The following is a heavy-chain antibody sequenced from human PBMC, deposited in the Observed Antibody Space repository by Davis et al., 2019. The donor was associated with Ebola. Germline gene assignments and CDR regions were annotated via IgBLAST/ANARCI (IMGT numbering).Heavy chain of an antibody. J-gene: IGHJ6*02. CDR2: ISAYNGNT. CDR1: GYTFTSYG. V-gene: IGHV1-18*01. D-gene: IGHD4-17*01. CDR3: ARGYGDKYYYYYGMDV. Sequence: ASVKVSCKASGYTFTSYGISWVRQAPGQGLEWMGWISAYNGNTNYAQKLQGRVTMTTDTSTSTAYMELSSLRSEDTAVYYCARGYGDKYYYYYGMDVWGQGTTVTVSS.